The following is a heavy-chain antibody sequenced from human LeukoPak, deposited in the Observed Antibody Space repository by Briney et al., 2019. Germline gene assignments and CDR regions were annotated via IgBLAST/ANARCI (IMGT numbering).Heavy chain of an antibody. CDR3: ARGTTKGYYDDTSGYYVK. D-gene: IGHD3-22*01. Sequence: PSATLSLTCTVTGGSINSYFGGWIRQHPGKRLEWSRYIYYSGRTTNNPSLKSHVTISVDRSTNQLSLKLSSVSAADTAVYYWARGTTKGYYDDTSGYYVKWGQGALVTVSS. V-gene: IGHV4-59*01. CDR2: IYYSGRT. CDR1: GGSINSYF. J-gene: IGHJ4*02.